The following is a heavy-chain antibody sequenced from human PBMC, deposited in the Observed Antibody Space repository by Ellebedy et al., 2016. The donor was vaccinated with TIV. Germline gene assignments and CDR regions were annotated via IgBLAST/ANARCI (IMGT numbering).Heavy chain of an antibody. CDR2: IYYSGST. CDR3: ARLLVYCSGGSCYPFHYFDY. V-gene: IGHV4-39*01. J-gene: IGHJ4*02. D-gene: IGHD2-15*01. Sequence: SETLSLXCTVSGGSISSSSYYWGWIRQPPGKGLEWIGSIYYSGSTYYNPSLKSRVTISVDTSKNQFSLKLSSVTAADTAVYYCARLLVYCSGGSCYPFHYFDYWGQGTLVTVSS. CDR1: GGSISSSSYY.